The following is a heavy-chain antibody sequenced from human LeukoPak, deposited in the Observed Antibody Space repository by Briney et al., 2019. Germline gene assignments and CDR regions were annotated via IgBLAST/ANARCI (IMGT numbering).Heavy chain of an antibody. D-gene: IGHD2-2*01. CDR2: MNPNSGNT. CDR3: ATLKKRDSTTWGAFDI. J-gene: IGHJ3*02. CDR1: GYTFTSYD. V-gene: IGHV1-8*01. Sequence: GASVKVSCKASGYTFTSYDINWVRQATGQGLEWMGWMNPNSGNTGYAQKFQGRVTMTRNTSISTAYMELSSLRSDDTAVYYCATLKKRDSTTWGAFDIWGQGTMVTVSS.